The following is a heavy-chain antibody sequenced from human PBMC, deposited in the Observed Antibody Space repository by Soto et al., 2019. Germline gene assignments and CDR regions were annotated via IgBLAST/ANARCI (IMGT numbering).Heavy chain of an antibody. D-gene: IGHD3-22*01. J-gene: IGHJ3*01. V-gene: IGHV5-51*01. CDR1: GYSFTSYW. Sequence: PGESLKISCKGSGYSFTSYWIGWVRQMPGKGLEWMGIIYPDDSDSRYSPSFQGQVTISADKSISTAYLQWSSLKASDTAMYYCARQTNYGRSAKRGFDVWGQGKMVTVSS. CDR2: IYPDDSDS. CDR3: ARQTNYGRSAKRGFDV.